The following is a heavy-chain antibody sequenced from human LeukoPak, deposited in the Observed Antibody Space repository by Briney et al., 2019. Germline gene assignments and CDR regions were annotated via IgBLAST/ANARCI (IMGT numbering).Heavy chain of an antibody. CDR1: GFTFSSYA. D-gene: IGHD5-18*01. CDR3: AKVTIQLWLPGVLDY. CDR2: ISGSGGST. J-gene: IGHJ4*02. Sequence: GGSLRLSCAASGFTFSSYAMSWVRQAPGKGLEWVSAISGSGGSTYYADSVKGRFTISRDNSKNTLYLQMNSLRAEDTAVYYCAKVTIQLWLPGVLDYWGQGTLATVSS. V-gene: IGHV3-23*01.